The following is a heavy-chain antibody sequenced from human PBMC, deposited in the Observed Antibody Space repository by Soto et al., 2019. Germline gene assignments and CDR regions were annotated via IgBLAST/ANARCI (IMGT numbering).Heavy chain of an antibody. CDR3: TRDGGA. CDR2: ISVGGGST. Sequence: VQLLESGGGLVQPGGSLRLSCSASGFTFSGYAMSWVRQAPGKGLEWVSAISVGGGSTDYADSVKGRFTISRDNSKNRLYLQMNSLRAEDTALYYCTRDGGAWGQGTLVTVSS. CDR1: GFTFSGYA. J-gene: IGHJ4*02. V-gene: IGHV3-23*01. D-gene: IGHD3-10*01.